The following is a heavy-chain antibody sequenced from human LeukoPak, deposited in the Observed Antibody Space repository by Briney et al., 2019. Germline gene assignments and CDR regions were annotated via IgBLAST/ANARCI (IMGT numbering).Heavy chain of an antibody. CDR1: GYTFTSYD. Sequence: ASVKVSCKASGYTFTSYDCNWVRQATGQELEWMGWMSPKSGDTGYAQKFQGRVTMTRDTSTSTAYMELSSLRSEDTAVYYCARGPPDTGDFDYWGQGTPVTVSS. J-gene: IGHJ4*02. CDR3: ARGPPDTGDFDY. D-gene: IGHD7-27*01. CDR2: MSPKSGDT. V-gene: IGHV1-8*01.